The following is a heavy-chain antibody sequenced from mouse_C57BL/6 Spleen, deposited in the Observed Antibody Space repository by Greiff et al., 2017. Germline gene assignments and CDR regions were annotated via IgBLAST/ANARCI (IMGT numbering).Heavy chain of an antibody. Sequence: VKLVESGPELVKPGASVKISCKASGYSFPSYYIHWVKQRPGQGLEWIGWIYPGSGNTKYNEKFKGKATLTADTSSSTAYMQLSSLTSEDSAVYYCARGYYAMDYWGQGTSVTVSS. CDR3: ARGYYAMDY. V-gene: IGHV1-66*01. CDR2: IYPGSGNT. CDR1: GYSFPSYY. J-gene: IGHJ4*01.